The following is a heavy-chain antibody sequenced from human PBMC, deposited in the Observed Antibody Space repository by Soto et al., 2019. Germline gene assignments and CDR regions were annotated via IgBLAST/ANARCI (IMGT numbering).Heavy chain of an antibody. V-gene: IGHV1-2*04. J-gene: IGHJ6*02. CDR1: GYTFTGYY. D-gene: IGHD6-13*01. Sequence: QVQLVQSGAEVKKPGASVKVSCKASGYTFTGYYMHWVRQAPGQGLEWMGWINPNSGGTNYAQKFQVWVTMTRDTSISTAYMELSRLRSDDTAVYYCARDRVAAAGSYYYYYGMDVWGQGTTVTVSS. CDR3: ARDRVAAAGSYYYYYGMDV. CDR2: INPNSGGT.